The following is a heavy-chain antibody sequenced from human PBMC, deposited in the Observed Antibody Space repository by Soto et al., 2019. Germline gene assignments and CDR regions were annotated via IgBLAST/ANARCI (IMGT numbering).Heavy chain of an antibody. J-gene: IGHJ5*02. Sequence: SETLSLTCTVSGGSISSYYWTWIRQPPGKGLEWIGYIYYSGSTNYNPSLKSRVTISVHTSKNQFSLKLTSLTATATAAYYCWRDHFRGFSPNDPWGQGTLVTVS. V-gene: IGHV4-59*08. CDR3: WRDHFRGFSPNDP. CDR1: GGSISSYY. D-gene: IGHD3-3*02. CDR2: IYYSGST.